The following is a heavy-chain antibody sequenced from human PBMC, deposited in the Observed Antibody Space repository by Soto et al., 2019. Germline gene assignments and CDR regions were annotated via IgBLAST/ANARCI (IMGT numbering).Heavy chain of an antibody. CDR2: ISYDGSNK. D-gene: IGHD6-19*01. Sequence: GGSLRLSCAASGFTFSSYAIHWVRQAPGKGLEWVAVISYDGSNKYYADSVKGRFTISRDNSKNTLYLQMNSLRAEDTAVYFCVRVLKSIGWDNDVFDIWGQGTMVTVSS. CDR1: GFTFSSYA. J-gene: IGHJ3*02. V-gene: IGHV3-30-3*01. CDR3: VRVLKSIGWDNDVFDI.